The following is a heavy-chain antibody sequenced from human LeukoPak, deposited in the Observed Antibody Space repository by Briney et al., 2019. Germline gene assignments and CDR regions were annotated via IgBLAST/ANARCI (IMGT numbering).Heavy chain of an antibody. V-gene: IGHV4-34*01. Sequence: PSETLSLTCAVYGGSFSGYYWSWIRQPPGKGLEWIGEINHSGSTNYNPSLKSRVTISVDTSKNQFSLKLSSVTAADTAVYYCARVRYCVITSCPWGQGTLVTVSS. CDR2: INHSGST. CDR3: ARVRYCVITSCP. D-gene: IGHD2-2*01. CDR1: GGSFSGYY. J-gene: IGHJ5*02.